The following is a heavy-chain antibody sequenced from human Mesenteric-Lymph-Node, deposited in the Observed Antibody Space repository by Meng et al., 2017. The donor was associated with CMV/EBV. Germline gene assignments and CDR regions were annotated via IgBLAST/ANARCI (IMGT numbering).Heavy chain of an antibody. CDR3: AKGHSSTIFWSGYFDY. V-gene: IGHV3-23*01. CDR2: ISGSDGST. CDR1: GFTFSSYA. D-gene: IGHD3-3*01. Sequence: GESLKISCAASGFTFSSYAMSWVRQAPGKGLEWVSAISGSDGSTYYADSVKGRFSISRDNSKNTLFLQMNSLRAEDTAVYYCAKGHSSTIFWSGYFDYWGQGTLVTVSS. J-gene: IGHJ4*02.